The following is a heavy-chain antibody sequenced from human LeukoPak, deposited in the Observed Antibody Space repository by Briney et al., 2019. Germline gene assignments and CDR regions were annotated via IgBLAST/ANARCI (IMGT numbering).Heavy chain of an antibody. D-gene: IGHD2-8*01. CDR3: AKDICTNGVCYKDY. J-gene: IGHJ4*02. Sequence: PGRSLRLSCAASGFTFDDYAMHWVRQAPGKGLEWVSGISWNSGSIGYADSVKGRFTISRDNAKNSLYLQMNSLRAEDTALYYCAKDICTNGVCYKDYWGQGTLVTASS. CDR2: ISWNSGSI. CDR1: GFTFDDYA. V-gene: IGHV3-9*01.